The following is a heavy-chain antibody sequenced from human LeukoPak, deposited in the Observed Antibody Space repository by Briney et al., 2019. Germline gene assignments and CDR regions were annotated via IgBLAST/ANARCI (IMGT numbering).Heavy chain of an antibody. Sequence: SETLSLTCTVSGGSISSSSYYWGWIRQPPGKGLEWIGSIYYSGSTYYNPSLKSRVTISVDTSKNQFSLKLSSVTAADTAVYYCARVDGSGGRVYYYYYYMDVWGKGTTVTVSS. V-gene: IGHV4-39*07. CDR2: IYYSGST. CDR3: ARVDGSGGRVYYYYYYMDV. CDR1: GGSISSSSYY. D-gene: IGHD2-15*01. J-gene: IGHJ6*03.